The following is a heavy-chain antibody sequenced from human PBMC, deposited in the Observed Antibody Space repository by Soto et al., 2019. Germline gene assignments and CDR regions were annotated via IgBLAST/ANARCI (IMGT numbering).Heavy chain of an antibody. Sequence: GGSLRLSCAASGFTFSSYGMHWVRQAPSKRLEWVAVIWYDGSNKYYADSVKGRFTISRDNSKNTLYLQMNSLRAEDTAVYYCARDNSSSWYGQTNWFDPWGQGTLVTVSS. CDR1: GFTFSSYG. CDR2: IWYDGSNK. V-gene: IGHV3-33*01. J-gene: IGHJ5*02. D-gene: IGHD6-13*01. CDR3: ARDNSSSWYGQTNWFDP.